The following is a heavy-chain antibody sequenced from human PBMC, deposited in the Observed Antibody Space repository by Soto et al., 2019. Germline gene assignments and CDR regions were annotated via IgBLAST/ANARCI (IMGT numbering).Heavy chain of an antibody. D-gene: IGHD3-22*01. CDR1: GFTFSSYA. J-gene: IGHJ5*02. CDR3: ASESDYYDSSGYNL. V-gene: IGHV3-53*01. CDR2: IYSGGST. Sequence: GGSLRLSCAASGFTFSSYAMSWVRQAPGKGLEWVSVIYSGGSTYYADSVKGRFTISRDNSKNTLYLQMNSLRAEDTAVYYCASESDYYDSSGYNLWGQGTLVTVSS.